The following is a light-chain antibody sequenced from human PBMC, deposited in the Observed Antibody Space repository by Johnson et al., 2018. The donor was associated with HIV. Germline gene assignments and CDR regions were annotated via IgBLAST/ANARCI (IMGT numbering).Light chain of an antibody. Sequence: QSVLTQPPSVSAAPGQKVTISCSGSSSNIGNNYVSWYQQLPGTAPKLLIYENNKRPSGIPDRVSGHKSGTSATLVITGLQNGDEADYYCGTWDSSLSAYVFGTGTKVTVL. CDR2: ENN. CDR1: SSNIGNNY. CDR3: GTWDSSLSAYV. J-gene: IGLJ1*01. V-gene: IGLV1-51*02.